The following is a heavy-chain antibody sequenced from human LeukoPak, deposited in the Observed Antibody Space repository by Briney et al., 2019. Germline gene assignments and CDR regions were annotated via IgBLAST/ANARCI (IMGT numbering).Heavy chain of an antibody. V-gene: IGHV4-39*01. D-gene: IGHD6-13*01. J-gene: IGHJ5*02. Sequence: SETLSLTCTVSGGSISSCSYFWDWIRQPPGKGLEWIGSIYYSGSTYYNPSLKSRVTISVDTSNNQFSLKLSSVTAADTAVYYCGRHGTAAATKWFDPWGQGTLVTVSS. CDR3: GRHGTAAATKWFDP. CDR1: GGSISSCSYF. CDR2: IYYSGST.